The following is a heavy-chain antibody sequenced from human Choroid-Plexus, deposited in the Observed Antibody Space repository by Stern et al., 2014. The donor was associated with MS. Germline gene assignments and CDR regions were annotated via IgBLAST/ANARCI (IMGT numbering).Heavy chain of an antibody. CDR2: VSYDGSNK. CDR3: AKDRQYLTYFFDH. CDR1: GFTFGRWA. V-gene: IGHV3-30*18. D-gene: IGHD2/OR15-2a*01. J-gene: IGHJ5*02. Sequence: VQLVQSGGGVVQPGRPLRLSCVASGFTFGRWAMHWVRKTPGKGLEWVAGVSYDGSNKYYADSVKGRFTIARDNSQNTLYMQMSSLRPEDTAVYYCAKDRQYLTYFFDHWGQGSLVTVSS.